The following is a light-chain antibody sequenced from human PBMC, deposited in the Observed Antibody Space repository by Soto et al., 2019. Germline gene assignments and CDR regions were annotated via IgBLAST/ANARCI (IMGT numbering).Light chain of an antibody. Sequence: EIVLTQSPGTLSLSPGERATLSCRASQSVTSNYLAWYQQKPGQAPRLLIYAASSTATGIPDRFSGSGSGTDFTLTISRLEPDDFAVYYCQQSGSAPYTFGQGTKLEIK. CDR1: QSVTSNY. J-gene: IGKJ2*01. CDR3: QQSGSAPYT. V-gene: IGKV3-20*01. CDR2: AAS.